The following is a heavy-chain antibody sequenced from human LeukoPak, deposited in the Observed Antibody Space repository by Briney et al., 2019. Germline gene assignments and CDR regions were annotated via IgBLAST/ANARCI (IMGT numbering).Heavy chain of an antibody. CDR2: ISDSGGST. D-gene: IGHD6-6*01. V-gene: IGHV3-23*01. J-gene: IGHJ4*02. Sequence: GGSLRLSCAASGFTFSSYAMSWVRQAPGKGLEWVSAISDSGGSTFYADSVKGRFTISRDNSKNTLFLQMNSPRAEDTAIYYCAKGATAARFLSDYWGQGTLVTVSP. CDR1: GFTFSSYA. CDR3: AKGATAARFLSDY.